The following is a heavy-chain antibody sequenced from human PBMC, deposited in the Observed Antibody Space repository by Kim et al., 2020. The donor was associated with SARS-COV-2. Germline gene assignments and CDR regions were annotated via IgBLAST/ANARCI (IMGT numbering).Heavy chain of an antibody. Sequence: GGSLRLSCAASGFTFSNYWMSWVRQAPGKGLEWVANIEEDGSAKNYVDSVKARFTISRDNAKNSLYLQLNSLRAEDTAVYYCATSRDAPGNDWGQGTLVT. D-gene: IGHD2-8*01. J-gene: IGHJ4*02. V-gene: IGHV3-7*01. CDR1: GFTFSNYW. CDR2: IEEDGSAK. CDR3: ATSRDAPGND.